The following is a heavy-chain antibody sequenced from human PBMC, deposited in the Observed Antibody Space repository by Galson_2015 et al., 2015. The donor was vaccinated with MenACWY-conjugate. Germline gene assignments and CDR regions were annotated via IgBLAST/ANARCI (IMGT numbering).Heavy chain of an antibody. V-gene: IGHV7-4-1*02. J-gene: IGHJ4*02. CDR3: ARDPLRYYGSGSYGY. Sequence: SVKVSCKASGYTFTSYAMNWVRQASGQGLGWMGWINANTGNPTYAQGFTGRFVFSLDTSVSTAYLQISSLKAEDTAVYYCARDPLRYYGSGSYGYWGQGTLVTVSS. CDR2: INANTGNP. D-gene: IGHD3-10*01. CDR1: GYTFTSYA.